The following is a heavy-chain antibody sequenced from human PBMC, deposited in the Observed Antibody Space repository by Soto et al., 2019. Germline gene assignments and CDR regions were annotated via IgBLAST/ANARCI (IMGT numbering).Heavy chain of an antibody. J-gene: IGHJ6*02. CDR2: FSYGGGT. V-gene: IGHV4-59*08. Sequence: SETLSLTCTVSGGSISDYYWSWIRQPPGKGLEWIGYFSYGGGTNNSPSLKSRATISGDTSKNQVSLNLSSVTAADTAVYYCAEVSYYYYNGMEVSGQGTTVIDS. CDR3: AEVSYYYYNGMEV. D-gene: IGHD3-22*01. CDR1: GGSISDYY.